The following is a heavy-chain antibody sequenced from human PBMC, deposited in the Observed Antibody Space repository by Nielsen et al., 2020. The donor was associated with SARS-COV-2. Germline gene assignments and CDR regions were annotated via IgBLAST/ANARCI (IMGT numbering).Heavy chain of an antibody. CDR3: ARDMFFLGATNSLRDWFDP. CDR2: ISAYNGNT. V-gene: IGHV1-18*01. D-gene: IGHD1-26*01. Sequence: ASVKVSCKASGYTFTSYGISWVRQAPGQGLEWMGWISAYNGNTNYAQKLQGRVTMTTDTSTSTAYMELRSLRSDDTAVYHCARDMFFLGATNSLRDWFDPWGQGTLVTVSS. J-gene: IGHJ5*02. CDR1: GYTFTSYG.